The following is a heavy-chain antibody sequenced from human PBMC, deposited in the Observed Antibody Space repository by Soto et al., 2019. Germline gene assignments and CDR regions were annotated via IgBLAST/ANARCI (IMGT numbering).Heavy chain of an antibody. J-gene: IGHJ6*02. V-gene: IGHV4-31*03. CDR2: IYYSGST. D-gene: IGHD2-2*01. Sequence: SETLSLTCTVSGGSISGGIYYWSWIRQHPGKGLEWIGYIYYSGSTYYNPSLKIRVTISGDTSKNQFSLKLSSVTAADTAVYYCARGASLPYYYGMDVWGQGTTVTVSS. CDR3: ARGASLPYYYGMDV. CDR1: GGSISGGIYY.